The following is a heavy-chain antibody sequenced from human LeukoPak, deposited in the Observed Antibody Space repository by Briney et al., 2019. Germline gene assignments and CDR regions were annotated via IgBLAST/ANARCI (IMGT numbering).Heavy chain of an antibody. Sequence: PGGSLRLSCAASGFTFSSYGMHWVRQAPGKGLEWVAVIWYDGSNKYYADSVKGRFTISRDNSKNTLYLQMNSLRAEDTAVYYCGREPRGWRNINYYYYGMDVWGQGTTVTVSS. V-gene: IGHV3-33*01. J-gene: IGHJ6*02. CDR3: GREPRGWRNINYYYYGMDV. D-gene: IGHD1-14*01. CDR2: IWYDGSNK. CDR1: GFTFSSYG.